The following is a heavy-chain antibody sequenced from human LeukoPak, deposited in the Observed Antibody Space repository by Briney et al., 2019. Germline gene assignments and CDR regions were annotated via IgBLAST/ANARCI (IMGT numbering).Heavy chain of an antibody. CDR2: IYYSGST. CDR3: SSGSSGWFDAFDI. V-gene: IGHV4-39*01. CDR1: GGSISSSSYY. J-gene: IGHJ3*02. Sequence: PSETLSLTCTVSGGSISSSSYYWGWIRQPPGKGLEWIGSIYYSGSTYYNPSLKSRVTISVDTSKNQLSLKLSSVTAADTAVYYCSSGSSGWFDAFDIWGQGTMVTVSS. D-gene: IGHD6-19*01.